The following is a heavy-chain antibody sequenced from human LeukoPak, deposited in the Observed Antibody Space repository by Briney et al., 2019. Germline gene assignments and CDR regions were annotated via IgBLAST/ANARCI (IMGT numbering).Heavy chain of an antibody. V-gene: IGHV1-2*02. CDR3: ARYSSGWSWHYYYYGMDV. D-gene: IGHD6-19*01. J-gene: IGHJ6*02. CDR1: GYTFTGYY. Sequence: GASVKVSCKASGYTFTGYYMHWVRQAPGQGLEWMGWINPNSGGTNYAQKLQGRVTMTTDTSTSTAYMELRSLRSDDTAVYYCARYSSGWSWHYYYYGMDVWGQGTTVTVSS. CDR2: INPNSGGT.